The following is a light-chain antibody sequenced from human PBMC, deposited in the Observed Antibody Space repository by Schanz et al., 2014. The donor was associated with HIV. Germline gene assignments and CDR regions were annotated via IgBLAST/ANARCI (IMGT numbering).Light chain of an antibody. Sequence: DIQMAQTPSSLSASVGDRVTITCQARHDVNNHLNWYQQKPGKAPELLIYDASTLETGVPRRFSGRGSGTDFTFTISSLQPEDVATYYCQQYDNVPSLTFGPGTKVDI. J-gene: IGKJ3*01. CDR3: QQYDNVPSLT. CDR1: HDVNNH. V-gene: IGKV1-33*01. CDR2: DAS.